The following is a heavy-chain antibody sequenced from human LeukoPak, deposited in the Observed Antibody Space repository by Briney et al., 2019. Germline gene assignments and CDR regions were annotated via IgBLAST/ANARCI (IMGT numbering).Heavy chain of an antibody. Sequence: PGRSLRLSCAASGFTFSSYAMHWVRQAPGKGLEWVAVISYDGSNKYYADSVKGRFTISRDNSKNTLYLQMNSLRAEDTAVYYCARAGGEPEAYSNYFNYYYYYMDVWGKGTTVTVSS. CDR2: ISYDGSNK. D-gene: IGHD4-11*01. CDR3: ARAGGEPEAYSNYFNYYYYYMDV. J-gene: IGHJ6*03. V-gene: IGHV3-30*01. CDR1: GFTFSSYA.